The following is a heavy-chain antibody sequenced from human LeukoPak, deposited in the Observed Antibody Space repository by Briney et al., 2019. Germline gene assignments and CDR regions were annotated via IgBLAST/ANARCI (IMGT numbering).Heavy chain of an antibody. J-gene: IGHJ4*02. CDR2: INPSDGST. D-gene: IGHD2-8*01. CDR3: AREYNGGFFDY. CDR1: GYTFTTYY. V-gene: IGHV1-46*01. Sequence: ASVKVSCKASGYTFTTYYTHWVRQAPGQGLEWMGIINPSDGSTGYAQKFQGRVTMTRDTSTSTVYMDLSSLRSEDTAVYYCAREYNGGFFDYWGQGTLVTVSS.